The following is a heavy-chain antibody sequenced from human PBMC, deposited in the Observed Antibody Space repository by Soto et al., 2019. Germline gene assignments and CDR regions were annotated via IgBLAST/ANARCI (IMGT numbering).Heavy chain of an antibody. D-gene: IGHD5-12*01. V-gene: IGHV3-43*02. J-gene: IGHJ6*02. CDR1: GFTFDGYA. CDR3: SKDSYGYNPYCYYYGMDV. CDR2: ISGDGGST. Sequence: GGSLRLSCAASGFTFDGYAMHWVRQAPGKGLEWVSLISGDGGSTYYADSLKGRFTISRDNSKNSLYLQMNSLRTEDTALDYWSKDSYGYNPYCYYYGMDVWGQGTTVTVSS.